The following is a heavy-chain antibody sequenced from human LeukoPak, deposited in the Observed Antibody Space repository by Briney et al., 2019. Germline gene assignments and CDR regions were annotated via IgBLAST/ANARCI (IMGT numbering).Heavy chain of an antibody. D-gene: IGHD1-26*01. CDR2: VIPIFGTA. CDR3: ASVEVIVGATLYYYYYMDV. Sequence: SVKVSCKASVCTFSSYAIIWVRQAPGQGREGMGGVIPIFGTANYAQKFKGRVTITADESTSTAYMELSSLRSEDTAVYYCASVEVIVGATLYYYYYMDVWGKGTTVTVSS. J-gene: IGHJ6*03. V-gene: IGHV1-69*01. CDR1: VCTFSSYA.